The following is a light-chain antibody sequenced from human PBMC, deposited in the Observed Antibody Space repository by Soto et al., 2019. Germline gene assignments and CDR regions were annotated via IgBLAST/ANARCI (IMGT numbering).Light chain of an antibody. J-gene: IGKJ5*01. CDR2: GAS. CDR3: QQYGSSGT. Sequence: IVMTQSPATLSVSPGERATLSCRASQSVSNNYLAWYQQKPGQAPRLLIYGASNRATGIPDRFSGSGSGTDFTLTISRLEPEDFAVYYCQQYGSSGTFGQGTRLEI. V-gene: IGKV3-20*01. CDR1: QSVSNNY.